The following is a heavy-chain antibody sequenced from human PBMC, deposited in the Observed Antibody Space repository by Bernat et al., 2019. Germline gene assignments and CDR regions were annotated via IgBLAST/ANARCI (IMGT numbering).Heavy chain of an antibody. CDR3: ARGEGEYSYGQFYGMEV. CDR2: IIPMFGTE. V-gene: IGHV1-69*12. J-gene: IGHJ6*02. Sequence: QVQVVQSGAEVKKPGSSVKVSCKASGGTFSRYAIHWVRQAPGQGLEWLGGIIPMFGTEKYARKFQDRVTITADESTSTVYMEVRSLKSEDTAVYYCARGEGEYSYGQFYGMEVWGQGTTVTVSS. CDR1: GGTFSRYA. D-gene: IGHD2/OR15-2a*01.